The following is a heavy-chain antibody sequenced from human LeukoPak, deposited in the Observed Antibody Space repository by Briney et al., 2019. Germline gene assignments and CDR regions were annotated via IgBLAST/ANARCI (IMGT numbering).Heavy chain of an antibody. Sequence: ASVKVSCKASGYTFSDYSMHWVRQAPGQGLEWMAWISTYNGNTNYALKVQGRATMTTDTSTSTAYMELRSLRSDDTAVYYCARVLRYDFWSAYYFDYWGQGTLVTVSS. CDR2: ISTYNGNT. V-gene: IGHV1-18*04. CDR3: ARVLRYDFWSAYYFDY. D-gene: IGHD3-3*01. CDR1: GYTFSDYS. J-gene: IGHJ4*02.